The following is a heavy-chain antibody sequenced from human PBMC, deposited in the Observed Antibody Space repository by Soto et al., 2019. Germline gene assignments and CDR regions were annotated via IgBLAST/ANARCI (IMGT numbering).Heavy chain of an antibody. D-gene: IGHD3-3*01. CDR2: INPNSGGT. V-gene: IGHV1-2*02. CDR1: GYTFTGYY. Sequence: ASVKVSCKASGYTFTGYYMHWVRQAPGQGLEWMGWINPNSGGTNYAQKFQGRVTMTRDTSISTAYMELSRLRSDGTAVYYCARIMSDDFWSGYYTPGYFDYWGQGTLVTVSS. J-gene: IGHJ4*02. CDR3: ARIMSDDFWSGYYTPGYFDY.